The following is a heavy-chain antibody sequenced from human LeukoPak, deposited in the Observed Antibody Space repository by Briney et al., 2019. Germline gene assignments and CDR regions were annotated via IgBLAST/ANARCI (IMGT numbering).Heavy chain of an antibody. J-gene: IGHJ4*02. CDR2: IYYSGST. CDR1: GGSISSYY. Sequence: SETLSLTCTVSGGSISSYYWSWIRQPPGKGLEWIGYIYYSGSTNYNPSLKSRVTISVDTSKNQFSLKLSSVTAADTAVYYCARELPMAGNGPIDYWGQGTLVTVSS. V-gene: IGHV4-59*01. D-gene: IGHD6-19*01. CDR3: ARELPMAGNGPIDY.